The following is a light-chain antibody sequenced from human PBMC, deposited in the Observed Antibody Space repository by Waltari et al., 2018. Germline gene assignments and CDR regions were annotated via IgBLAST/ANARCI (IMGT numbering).Light chain of an antibody. CDR3: MQSLRALWT. V-gene: IGKV2-28*01. Sequence: DIVVTQSPLSLPVTPGGPASIPCRSRQSLLHSNGYNYLDWYLQKPGQSPQLLIYLGSNRATGVPDRFSGSGSGTDFTLKISRVEAEDVWVYYCMQSLRALWTFGQGTKVEIK. J-gene: IGKJ1*01. CDR2: LGS. CDR1: QSLLHSNGYNY.